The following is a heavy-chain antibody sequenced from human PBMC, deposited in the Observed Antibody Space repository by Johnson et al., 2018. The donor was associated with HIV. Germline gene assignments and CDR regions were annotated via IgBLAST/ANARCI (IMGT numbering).Heavy chain of an antibody. Sequence: QVQLVESGGGVVQPGRSLRLSCAASGFSLSSYAMHWVRQAPGKGLEWVAVISYDGSNKYYADSVKGRFTISRDNSKNTLYVQMNSLRTEDTAVYYCASADDDGDWGQGTRVTVSS. J-gene: IGHJ3*01. D-gene: IGHD3-3*01. V-gene: IGHV3-30*04. CDR3: ASADDDGD. CDR1: GFSLSSYA. CDR2: ISYDGSNK.